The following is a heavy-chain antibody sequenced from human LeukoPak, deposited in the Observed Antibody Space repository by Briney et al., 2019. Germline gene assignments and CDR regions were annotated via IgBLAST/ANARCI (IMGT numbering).Heavy chain of an antibody. D-gene: IGHD6-13*01. J-gene: IGHJ4*02. V-gene: IGHV2-5*02. CDR2: TYCDDDK. CDR1: GFSLSTSGVG. Sequence: KESGPPMVNPTQTRTPTCTFSGFSLSTSGVGVGWIRQPPGKALERLALTYCDDDKRYSPSLKSWLTITKDTSKIQVVLTMTNMDPVDTATYYCAHRRGSSWPLTVDYWGQGTLVTVSS. CDR3: AHRRGSSWPLTVDY.